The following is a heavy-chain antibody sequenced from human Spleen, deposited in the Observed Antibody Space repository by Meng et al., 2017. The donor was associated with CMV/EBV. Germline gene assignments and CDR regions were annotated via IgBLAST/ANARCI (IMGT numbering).Heavy chain of an antibody. CDR1: GYTFIGCY. V-gene: IGHV1-2*02. J-gene: IGHJ4*02. D-gene: IGHD5-24*01. Sequence: ASVKVSCKASGYTFIGCYVHWVRQAPGQGLEWMGWINPNGGATNYAQKFQGRVTMTRDTSINTAYLELDSLRSDDTAVYYCARVIRDADGLDYWGPGTLVTVSS. CDR3: ARVIRDADGLDY. CDR2: INPNGGAT.